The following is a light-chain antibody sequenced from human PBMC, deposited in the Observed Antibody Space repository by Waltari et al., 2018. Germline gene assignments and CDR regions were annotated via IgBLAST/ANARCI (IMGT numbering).Light chain of an antibody. CDR1: QSVLYSSNNLNY. Sequence: DIVMTQSPDSLAVSLGERATINCKSSQSVLYSSNNLNYLAWYQQKPGQPPKLLIYWASTRESGAPDRFSGSGSGTDFTLTISSLQAEDVAVYYCQQFYSTPYTFGQGTKLEIK. CDR3: QQFYSTPYT. V-gene: IGKV4-1*01. J-gene: IGKJ2*01. CDR2: WAS.